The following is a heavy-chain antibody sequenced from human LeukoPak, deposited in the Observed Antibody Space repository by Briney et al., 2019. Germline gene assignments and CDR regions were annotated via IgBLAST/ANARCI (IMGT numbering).Heavy chain of an antibody. V-gene: IGHV3-23*01. CDR2: ISDSSDST. CDR1: GFIFSNYA. Sequence: QAGGSLRLSCAASGFIFSNYAMNWVRQAPGKRLGWVSAISDSSDSTYYADSVKGRFTISRDNSKNTLYLQMNSLRVDDTAVYYCAKDARWESSQQWGGYWYFDLWGRGTRVTVSS. CDR3: AKDARWESSQQWGGYWYFDL. J-gene: IGHJ2*01. D-gene: IGHD3-16*02.